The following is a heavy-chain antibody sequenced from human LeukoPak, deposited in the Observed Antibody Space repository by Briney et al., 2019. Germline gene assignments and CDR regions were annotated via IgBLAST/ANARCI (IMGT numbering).Heavy chain of an antibody. J-gene: IGHJ4*02. V-gene: IGHV4-59*01. CDR1: SGSFSPYF. Sequence: SETLSLTCTVSSGSFSPYFWSWIRQPPGKGLEWIGYIYYSGSTNYSPSLQNRVTISLDTSRNQFPLKLSSVTAADTAVYYCARSTWLLDKWGQGTLVTVSS. CDR3: ARSTWLLDK. D-gene: IGHD5-12*01. CDR2: IYYSGST.